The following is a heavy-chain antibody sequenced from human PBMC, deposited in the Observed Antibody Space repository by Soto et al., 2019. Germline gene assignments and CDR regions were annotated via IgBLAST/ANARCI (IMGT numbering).Heavy chain of an antibody. CDR1: GYTFTSYG. CDR3: ARDPTGGWQQLSWFDP. V-gene: IGHV1-18*04. CDR2: ISAYNGNT. J-gene: IGHJ5*02. Sequence: QVQLVQSGAEVKKPGASVKVSCKASGYTFTSYGISWVRQAPGQGLEWMGWISAYNGNTNYAQKLQGRVTMTTNTSTSTAYMELRSLRSDDTAVYYCARDPTGGWQQLSWFDPWGQGTLVTVSS. D-gene: IGHD6-13*01.